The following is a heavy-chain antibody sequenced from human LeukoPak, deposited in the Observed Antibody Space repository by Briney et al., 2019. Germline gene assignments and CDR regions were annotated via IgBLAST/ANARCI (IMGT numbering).Heavy chain of an antibody. J-gene: IGHJ4*02. V-gene: IGHV3-23*01. Sequence: GGSLRLSCAASGFTFSSYAMNWVRQAPGKGLAWVSSISGSGGSTYYADSVKGRFTISRDNSKNTLYLQMNSLRAEDAAVYYCAKAPVTSCRGAFCYPFDYWGQGTLVTVSS. CDR3: AKAPVTSCRGAFCYPFDY. D-gene: IGHD2-15*01. CDR2: ISGSGGST. CDR1: GFTFSSYA.